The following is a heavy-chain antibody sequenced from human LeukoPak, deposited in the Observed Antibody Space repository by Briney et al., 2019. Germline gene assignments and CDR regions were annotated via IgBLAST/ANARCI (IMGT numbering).Heavy chain of an antibody. D-gene: IGHD3-10*01. J-gene: IGHJ4*02. CDR2: INHSGST. CDR3: ARIDGSGSYSFDY. Sequence: SETLSLTCAVYGGSFSGYYWSWIRQPPGKGLEWIGEINHSGSTNYNPSLKSRVTISVDTSKNQFSLKLSSVTAADTAVYYCARIDGSGSYSFDYWGQGTLVTVSS. CDR1: GGSFSGYY. V-gene: IGHV4-34*01.